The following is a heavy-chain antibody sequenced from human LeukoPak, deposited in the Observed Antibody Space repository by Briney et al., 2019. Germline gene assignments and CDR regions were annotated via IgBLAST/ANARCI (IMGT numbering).Heavy chain of an antibody. D-gene: IGHD4-23*01. CDR1: DGSISGYY. CDR2: LYYSGNT. Sequence: SETLSLICTVSDGSISGYYWSWIRQPPGKGLEWIGYLYYSGNTNYNPSLKSRVTISEDTSKNQFSLKVSSVTAADTAVYYCARKTAYGGHDYWGPGTLATVSS. J-gene: IGHJ4*02. V-gene: IGHV4-59*01. CDR3: ARKTAYGGHDY.